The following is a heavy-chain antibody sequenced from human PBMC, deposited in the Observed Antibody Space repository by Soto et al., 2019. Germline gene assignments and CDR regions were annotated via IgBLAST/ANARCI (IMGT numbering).Heavy chain of an antibody. CDR1: GYSFTSYW. D-gene: IGHD5-18*01. V-gene: IGHV5-10-1*01. Sequence: GESLKISCKGSGYSFTSYWISWVCQMPGKGLEWMGRIDPSDSYTNYSPSFQGHVTISADKSISTAYLQWSSLKASDTAMYYCATTGGGYSYGYPSYYYYGMDVWGQGTTVTVSS. J-gene: IGHJ6*02. CDR2: IDPSDSYT. CDR3: ATTGGGYSYGYPSYYYYGMDV.